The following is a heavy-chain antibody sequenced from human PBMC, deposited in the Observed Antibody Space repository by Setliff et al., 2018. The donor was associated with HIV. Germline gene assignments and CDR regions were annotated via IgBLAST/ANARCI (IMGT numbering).Heavy chain of an antibody. Sequence: ASVKVSCKSSGGILTNYAINWVRQAPGQGLEWLGRLIPVSDTPNFAQKFHGRVTFIADRSTGTAYMELTSLTSDDTAVYYCARDLGGNNPSFDYWGQGTLVTVSS. J-gene: IGHJ4*02. CDR2: LIPVSDTP. CDR3: ARDLGGNNPSFDY. CDR1: GGILTNYA. D-gene: IGHD6-25*01. V-gene: IGHV1-69*06.